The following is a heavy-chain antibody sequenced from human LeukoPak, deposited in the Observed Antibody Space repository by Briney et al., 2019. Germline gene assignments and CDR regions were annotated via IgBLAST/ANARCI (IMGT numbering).Heavy chain of an antibody. D-gene: IGHD5-12*01. CDR3: AREERGYHLILRKDQYYYMDV. V-gene: IGHV3-30*04. CDR2: ISYDESNK. Sequence: PGRSLRLSCAVSGFTFSSYAMHWVRQAPGKGLEWVAVISYDESNKYYADSVKGRFTISRDNAKNSLYLQMNSLRAEDTAVYYCAREERGYHLILRKDQYYYMDVWGKGTTVTVSS. J-gene: IGHJ6*03. CDR1: GFTFSSYA.